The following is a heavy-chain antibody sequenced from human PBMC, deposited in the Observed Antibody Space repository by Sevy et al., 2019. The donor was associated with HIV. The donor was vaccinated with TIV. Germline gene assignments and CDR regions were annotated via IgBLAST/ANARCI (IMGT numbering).Heavy chain of an antibody. D-gene: IGHD4-17*01. CDR3: AKDFSYGGNSWNFDF. V-gene: IGHV3-23*01. J-gene: IGHJ4*02. CDR2: VSGNDGST. Sequence: GGSLRLSCAASGFIFSKFALSWVRQAPGRGLEWVSAVSGNDGSTYYAASVKGRFTISRDISENMLYLQMNSLSAEDTGVYYCAKDFSYGGNSWNFDFWGQGTLVTVSS. CDR1: GFIFSKFA.